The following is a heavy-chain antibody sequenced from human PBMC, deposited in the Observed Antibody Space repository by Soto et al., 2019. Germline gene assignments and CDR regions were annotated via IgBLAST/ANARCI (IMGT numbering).Heavy chain of an antibody. CDR1: GFSLTTARMG. CDR3: ARVRSNYYGSGTYYFDY. J-gene: IGHJ4*02. V-gene: IGHV2-26*01. Sequence: QVTLKESGPLLVRPTETLTLTCTVSGFSLTTARMGLTWIRQPPGKALEWLAHIFSNDEKSHRTSLKSRLTISKDTSRTQVVLTMTNMDPVDTGTYYCARVRSNYYGSGTYYFDYWGQGTLVTVSS. D-gene: IGHD3-10*01. CDR2: IFSNDEK.